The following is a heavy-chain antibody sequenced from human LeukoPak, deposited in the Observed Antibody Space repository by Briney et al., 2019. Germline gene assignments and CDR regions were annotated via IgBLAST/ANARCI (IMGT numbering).Heavy chain of an antibody. Sequence: ASVKVSCKASGYTFTGYYMHWVRQAPGQGLEWMGQINPNSGGTNYAQKFQGRVTMTRDTSISTAYMELSRLRSDDTAVYYCAREVSWDTAMATGAFDIWGQGTMVTVSS. CDR1: GYTFTGYY. CDR2: INPNSGGT. V-gene: IGHV1-2*06. J-gene: IGHJ3*02. CDR3: AREVSWDTAMATGAFDI. D-gene: IGHD5-18*01.